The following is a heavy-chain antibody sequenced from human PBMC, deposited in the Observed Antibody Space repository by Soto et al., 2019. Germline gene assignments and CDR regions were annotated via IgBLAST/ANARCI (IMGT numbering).Heavy chain of an antibody. Sequence: QVHLVQAGAEVKKPGASVKVSCKTSGYTFTAYTLHWVRQAPGQRLEWMGWINAGNGNTKSSEKFQGRVTNARDTSASTVCMELSGLRPEDAAVYYCARERSSWYVFELWGQGTVVTVSS. CDR2: INAGNGNT. D-gene: IGHD6-19*01. V-gene: IGHV1-3*01. J-gene: IGHJ3*01. CDR3: ARERSSWYVFEL. CDR1: GYTFTAYT.